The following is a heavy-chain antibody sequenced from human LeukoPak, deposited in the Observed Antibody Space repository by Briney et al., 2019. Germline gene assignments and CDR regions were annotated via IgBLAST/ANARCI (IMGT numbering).Heavy chain of an antibody. CDR1: GYTFTGYY. Sequence: ASVKVSCKASGYTFTGYYIHWVRLAPGQGLEWMGWINPKSGGTHYAQKFQGRFSMTRDTSINTVYLELSSLRSNDTAVYYCARTREGVWGSYSPWGQGTLVTVSS. J-gene: IGHJ4*02. D-gene: IGHD3-16*01. CDR2: INPKSGGT. CDR3: ARTREGVWGSYSP. V-gene: IGHV1-2*02.